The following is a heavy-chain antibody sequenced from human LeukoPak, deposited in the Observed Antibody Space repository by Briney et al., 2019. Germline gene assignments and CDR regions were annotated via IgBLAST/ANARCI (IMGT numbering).Heavy chain of an antibody. CDR1: GYTFTGHY. D-gene: IGHD6-19*01. V-gene: IGHV1-2*02. J-gene: IGHJ3*02. CDR3: ARGIYSSGWYGLGAFDI. Sequence: ASVKVSCKASGYTFTGHYIHWVRQAPGQGLEWMGWINPNSGATNYAQNFQGRVTMTRDTSIGTAYMELSSLRSDDTAVYYCARGIYSSGWYGLGAFDIWGQGTIVTVSS. CDR2: INPNSGAT.